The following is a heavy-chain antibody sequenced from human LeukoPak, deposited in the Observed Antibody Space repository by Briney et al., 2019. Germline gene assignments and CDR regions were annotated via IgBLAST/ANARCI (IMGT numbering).Heavy chain of an antibody. CDR3: ARETDFWSGYYPFDY. D-gene: IGHD3-3*01. CDR2: IYTSGST. V-gene: IGHV4-4*07. CDR1: GGSISSYY. Sequence: SETLSLTCTVSGGSISSYYWSWIRQPAGKGLEWIGRIYTSGSTNYNPSLKSRVTMSVDTSKNQFSLKLNSVTAADTAVYYCARETDFWSGYYPFDYWGQGTLVTVSS. J-gene: IGHJ4*02.